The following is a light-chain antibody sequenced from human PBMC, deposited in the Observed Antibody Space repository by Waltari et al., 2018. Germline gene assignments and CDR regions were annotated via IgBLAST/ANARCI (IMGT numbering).Light chain of an antibody. Sequence: SYVLTQPPSVSVAPGKTARITCGGNNIGSNSVHWYQQKPGQAPVLVIYYDSDRPSGIPERFSGSNSGNTATLTISRVEAGDEADYYCQVWDSSSDHPFGGGTKLTVL. CDR1: NIGSNS. CDR3: QVWDSSSDHP. CDR2: YDS. J-gene: IGLJ3*02. V-gene: IGLV3-21*04.